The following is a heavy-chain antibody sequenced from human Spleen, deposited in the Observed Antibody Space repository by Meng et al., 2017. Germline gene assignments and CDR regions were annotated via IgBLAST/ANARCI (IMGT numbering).Heavy chain of an antibody. CDR3: ARGLLLAALRN. J-gene: IGHJ4*02. CDR2: INHSGGT. D-gene: IGHD6-6*01. Sequence: VQFQQWGAGLLKPSETRSLSCGVSGGSFSDYSWSWIRQPPGKGLEWIGEINHSGGTNYNPSLKSRVTISVDMSKNQFSLKLSSVTAADTAMYYCARGLLLAALRNWGQGTLVTVSS. V-gene: IGHV4-34*01. CDR1: GGSFSDYS.